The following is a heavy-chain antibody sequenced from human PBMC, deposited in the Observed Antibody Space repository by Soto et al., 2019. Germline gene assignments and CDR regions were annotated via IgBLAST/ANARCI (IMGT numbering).Heavy chain of an antibody. CDR1: GGSLSRYF. J-gene: IGHJ6*03. CDR2: IYYSGST. D-gene: IGHD3-3*01. Sequence: QVQLQESGPGLVKPSETLSLTCTVSGGSLSRYFWSWIRQPPGKGLEWIGYIYYSGSTNYNPSLKGRVTISVDTSKNQFSLNLRSATAADTAVYYCAREAVKDDVWSGYYSPYYGYYLDVWGNGTTVTVSS. V-gene: IGHV4-59*01. CDR3: AREAVKDDVWSGYYSPYYGYYLDV.